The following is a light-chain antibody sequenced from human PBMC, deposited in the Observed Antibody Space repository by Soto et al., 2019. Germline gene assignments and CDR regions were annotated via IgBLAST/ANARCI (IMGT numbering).Light chain of an antibody. Sequence: QSVLTQPPSASRTPGQRVIISCSGSSSNTGSNTVNWYQQLPGTAPKLLIYSNNQRPSVVPDRFSGSKSGTSASLAISGLQSEDEADYYCAAWDDSLNGVVFGGGTQLTVL. J-gene: IGLJ2*01. CDR2: SNN. CDR3: AAWDDSLNGVV. CDR1: SSNTGSNT. V-gene: IGLV1-44*01.